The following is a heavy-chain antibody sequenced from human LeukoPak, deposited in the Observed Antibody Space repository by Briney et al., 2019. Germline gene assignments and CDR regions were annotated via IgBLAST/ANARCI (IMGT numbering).Heavy chain of an antibody. Sequence: TWGSLSLTCAASGFTFNIYAMSWVRQAPGKGLEWVAGISGSGGTTYYADSVKGRFTISRDNSDNTLYLQMSGLRAEDTALYYCAKSPLRGAADAFDIWGERRLLTVSS. CDR3: AKSPLRGAADAFDI. V-gene: IGHV3-23*01. J-gene: IGHJ3*02. D-gene: IGHD3-10*01. CDR2: ISGSGGTT. CDR1: GFTFNIYA.